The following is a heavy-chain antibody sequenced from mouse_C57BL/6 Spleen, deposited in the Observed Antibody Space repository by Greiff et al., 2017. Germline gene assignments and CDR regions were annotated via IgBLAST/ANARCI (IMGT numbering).Heavy chain of an antibody. CDR3: AEDYTLAY. J-gene: IGHJ3*01. D-gene: IGHD2-12*01. V-gene: IGHV6-3*01. CDR1: GFTFSNYW. Sequence: DVKLVESGGGLVQPGGSMKLSCVASGFTFSNYWMNWVRQSPEKGLEWVAQIRLKSDNYATHYAESVKGRFTISRDDSKSSVYLQMNNLRAEDTGIYYCAEDYTLAYWGQGTLVTVSA. CDR2: IRLKSDNYAT.